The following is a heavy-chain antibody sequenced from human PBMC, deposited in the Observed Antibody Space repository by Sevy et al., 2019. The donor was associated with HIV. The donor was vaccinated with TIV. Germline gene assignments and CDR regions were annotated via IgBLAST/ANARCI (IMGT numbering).Heavy chain of an antibody. CDR1: GYTFTSYD. V-gene: IGHV1-8*03. CDR3: ARGRVRGAFDI. J-gene: IGHJ3*02. Sequence: ALLKVSCKASGYTFTSYDINWVRQATGQGLEWMGWMNPNSGNTGYAQKFQGRVTITRNTSISTAYMELSSLRSEDTAVYYCARGRVRGAFDIWGQGTMVTVSS. CDR2: MNPNSGNT. D-gene: IGHD2-21*01.